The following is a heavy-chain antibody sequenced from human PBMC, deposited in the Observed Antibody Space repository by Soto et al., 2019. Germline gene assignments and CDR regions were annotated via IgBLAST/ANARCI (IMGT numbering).Heavy chain of an antibody. V-gene: IGHV3-23*01. CDR3: ANQAAAGPYYYYGMDV. J-gene: IGHJ6*02. Sequence: GGSLRLSCAASGFTFSSYAMSWVRQAPGKGLEWVSAISGSGGSTYYADSVKGRFTISRDNSKNTLYLQMNSLRAEDTAVYYCANQAAAGPYYYYGMDVWGQGTTVTVSS. CDR2: ISGSGGST. D-gene: IGHD6-13*01. CDR1: GFTFSSYA.